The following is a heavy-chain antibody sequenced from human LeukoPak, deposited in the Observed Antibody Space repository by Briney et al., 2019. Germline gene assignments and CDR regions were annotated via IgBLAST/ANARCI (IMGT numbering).Heavy chain of an antibody. CDR2: IWYDGQTK. D-gene: IGHD6-19*01. J-gene: IGHJ4*02. V-gene: IGHV3-33*01. CDR3: AREWGRVAVAGGPGY. Sequence: PGGSLRLSCEASGFIFSNYGMHWVRQAPGKGLEWLALIWYDGQTKFYADSVKGRFPISRDNSGNTLFLHMTSLRVEDTAVYYCAREWGRVAVAGGPGYWGQGALVTVSS. CDR1: GFIFSNYG.